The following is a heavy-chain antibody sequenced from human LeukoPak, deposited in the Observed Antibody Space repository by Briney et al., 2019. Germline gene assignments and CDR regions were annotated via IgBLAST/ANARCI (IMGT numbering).Heavy chain of an antibody. J-gene: IGHJ4*02. CDR1: GGSFSGYY. CDR3: ARQYFLVY. D-gene: IGHD2/OR15-2a*01. V-gene: IGHV4-34*01. CDR2: INHSGST. Sequence: SVTLSLTCAVYGGSFSGYYWSWIRQPPGKGLEWIGEINHSGSTNYNPSLKSRVTISVDTSKNQFSLKLSSVTAADTAVYYCARQYFLVYWGQRTLVTVSS.